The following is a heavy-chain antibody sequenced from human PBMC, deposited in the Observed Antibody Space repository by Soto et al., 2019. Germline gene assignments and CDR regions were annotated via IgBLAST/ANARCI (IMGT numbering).Heavy chain of an antibody. Sequence: PSETLSLTCTVSGGSISSYYWSWIRQPPGKGLEWIGYIYYSGSTNYNPSLKSRVTISVDTSKNQFSLKLSSVTAADTAVYYCARISTIFVSWFDPWGQGTLVTVSS. D-gene: IGHD3-9*01. CDR3: ARISTIFVSWFDP. J-gene: IGHJ5*02. CDR2: IYYSGST. CDR1: GGSISSYY. V-gene: IGHV4-59*01.